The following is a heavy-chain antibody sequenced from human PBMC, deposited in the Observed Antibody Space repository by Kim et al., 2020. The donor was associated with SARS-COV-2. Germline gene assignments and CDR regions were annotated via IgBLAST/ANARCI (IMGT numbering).Heavy chain of an antibody. CDR3: ARAIDY. CDR2: INHSGST. V-gene: IGHV4-34*01. J-gene: IGHJ4*02. Sequence: SETLSLTCAVYGGSFSGYYWSWIRQPPGKGLEWIGEINHSGSTNYNPSLKSRVTISVDTSKNQFSLKLSSVTAADTAVYYCARAIDYWGQGTLVTVSS. CDR1: GGSFSGYY.